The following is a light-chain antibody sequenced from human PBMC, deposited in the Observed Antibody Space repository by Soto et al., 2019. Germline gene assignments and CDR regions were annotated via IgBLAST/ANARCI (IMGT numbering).Light chain of an antibody. V-gene: IGKV1-9*01. J-gene: IGKJ2*01. CDR3: LQDYDFPYT. CDR2: TAS. Sequence: DIQLTQSPSFLSASVGDRVTITCRASQGISSYLAWYQLKPGKAPKLLISTASSLQSGVPSRFSGSGSGTEFTLTINDLQPEDVAPYFCLQDYDFPYTFGQGTKLEI. CDR1: QGISSY.